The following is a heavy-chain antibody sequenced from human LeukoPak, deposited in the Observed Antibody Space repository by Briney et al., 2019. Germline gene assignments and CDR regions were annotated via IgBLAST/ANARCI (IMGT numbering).Heavy chain of an antibody. V-gene: IGHV1-8*03. J-gene: IGHJ4*02. CDR2: MNPNSGNT. CDR1: GYTFTSYD. Sequence: ASVKVSCKASGYTFTSYDINWVLQATGQGLEWMGWMNPNSGNTGYAQKLQGRVTITRNTSISTAYMELSSLRSEDTAVYYCARAYDFWSGYYPFDYWGQGTLVTVSS. CDR3: ARAYDFWSGYYPFDY. D-gene: IGHD3-3*01.